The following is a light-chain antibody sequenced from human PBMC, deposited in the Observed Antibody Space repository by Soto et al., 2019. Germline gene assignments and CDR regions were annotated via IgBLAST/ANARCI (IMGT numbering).Light chain of an antibody. CDR1: SRDVGAYDF. CDR2: DVT. Sequence: QSVLTQPASVSGSPGQSITISCTGTSRDVGAYDFVSWYQQHPGQAPKLMIYDVTNRPSGVSHRFSGSKSGNTASLTISGLQAEDDADYYCTSHTSICIYVFGTGTKLTVL. V-gene: IGLV2-14*01. J-gene: IGLJ1*01. CDR3: TSHTSICIYV.